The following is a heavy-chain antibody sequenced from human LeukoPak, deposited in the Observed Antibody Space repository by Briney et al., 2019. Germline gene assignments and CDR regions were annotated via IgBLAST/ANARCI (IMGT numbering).Heavy chain of an antibody. V-gene: IGHV3-9*01. Sequence: PGGSLRLSCAASGFTFDDYAMHWVRQAPGKGLEWVSGISWNSGSIGYADSVKGRFTISRDNAKNSLYLQMNSLRAEDTALYYCAKGSPDYCSSTSCYMGNFDYWGQGTLVTVSS. CDR1: GFTFDDYA. CDR3: AKGSPDYCSSTSCYMGNFDY. J-gene: IGHJ4*02. D-gene: IGHD2-2*02. CDR2: ISWNSGSI.